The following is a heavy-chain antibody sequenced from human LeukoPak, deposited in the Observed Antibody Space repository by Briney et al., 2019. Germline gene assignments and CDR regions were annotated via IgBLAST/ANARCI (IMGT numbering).Heavy chain of an antibody. Sequence: GESLKISCEGSGYNFRDYWIAWVRQMPGKGLEWMGIVYSGDSETRYSPSFQGQISISADKSINTAYLQWSSLEASDTAMYYCARTCNSSGYWFDYWGQGTLVTVSS. CDR3: ARTCNSSGYWFDY. V-gene: IGHV5-51*01. CDR2: VYSGDSET. J-gene: IGHJ4*02. CDR1: GYNFRDYW. D-gene: IGHD3-22*01.